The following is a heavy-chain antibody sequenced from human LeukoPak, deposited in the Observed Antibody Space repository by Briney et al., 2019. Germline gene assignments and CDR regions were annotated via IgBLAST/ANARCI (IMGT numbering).Heavy chain of an antibody. CDR3: ARDLSLGRHDDGEPFDS. V-gene: IGHV1-18*01. Sequence: ASVKVSFKTSGYTFTNHGISSVRQAPGQGLEWMGWISGYNGNTNYVQKFRGRITMTTDTSTSTAYLQLRSLSSDDTALYYCARDLSLGRHDDGEPFDSWGQGTLVTVSS. J-gene: IGHJ4*02. D-gene: IGHD4-17*01. CDR1: GYTFTNHG. CDR2: ISGYNGNT.